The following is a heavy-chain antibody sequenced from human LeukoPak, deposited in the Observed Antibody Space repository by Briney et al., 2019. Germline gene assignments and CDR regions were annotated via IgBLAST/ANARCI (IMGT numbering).Heavy chain of an antibody. CDR3: AKDIVLLSGDIPRWYFDL. CDR2: TGGSGRST. D-gene: IGHD2-8*01. CDR1: GFIFNGYG. Sequence: PGGSLRLSCAASGFIFNGYGMGWVRQAPGKGLEWVSATGGSGRSTHYADSVRGRFTISRDNSKNTLYLEMTNLRVDDTAVYYCAKDIVLLSGDIPRWYFDLWGRGTLVTVSS. J-gene: IGHJ2*01. V-gene: IGHV3-23*01.